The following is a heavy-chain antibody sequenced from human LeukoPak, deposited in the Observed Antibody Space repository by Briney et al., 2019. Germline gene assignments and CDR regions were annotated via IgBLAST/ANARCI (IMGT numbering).Heavy chain of an antibody. J-gene: IGHJ6*03. V-gene: IGHV4-38-2*01. CDR1: GYSISSGYY. CDR3: ARSRSYYGSGSYYNPYYYYMDV. Sequence: SETLSLTCAVSGYSISSGYYWGWIRPPPGKGLEWIGSIYHSGSTFYNPSLKSRVTISGDTSKDQFSLKLSSVTAADTAVYYCARSRSYYGSGSYYNPYYYYMDVWGKGTTVTVSS. CDR2: IYHSGST. D-gene: IGHD3-10*01.